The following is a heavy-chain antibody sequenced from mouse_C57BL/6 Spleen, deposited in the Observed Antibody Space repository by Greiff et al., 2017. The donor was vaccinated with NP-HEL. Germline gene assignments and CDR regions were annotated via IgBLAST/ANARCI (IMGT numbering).Heavy chain of an antibody. D-gene: IGHD1-1*01. CDR3: ARRDGSTSYWYFDV. CDR2: INPNNGGT. J-gene: IGHJ1*03. Sequence: EVQLQQSGPELVKPGASVKIPCKASGYTFTDYNMDWVKQSHGKSLEWIGDINPNNGGTIYNQKFKGKATLTVDKSSSTAYMELRSLTSEDTAVYYCARRDGSTSYWYFDVWGTGTTVTVSS. CDR1: GYTFTDYN. V-gene: IGHV1-18*01.